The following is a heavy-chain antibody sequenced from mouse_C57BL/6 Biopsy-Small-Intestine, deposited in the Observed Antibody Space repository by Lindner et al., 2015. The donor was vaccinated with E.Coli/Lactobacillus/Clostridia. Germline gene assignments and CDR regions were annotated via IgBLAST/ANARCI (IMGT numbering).Heavy chain of an antibody. D-gene: IGHD2-3*01. CDR3: ARGYYFMDY. CDR1: GYAFSSSW. Sequence: VQLQESGPELVKPGASVKISCKASGYAFSSSWMNWVKQRPGKGLEWIGRIYPGDGDTNYNGKFKGKATLTADKSSSTAHMQLSSLTSEDSAVYFCARGYYFMDYWGQGTSVTVS. V-gene: IGHV1-82*01. J-gene: IGHJ4*01. CDR2: IYPGDGDT.